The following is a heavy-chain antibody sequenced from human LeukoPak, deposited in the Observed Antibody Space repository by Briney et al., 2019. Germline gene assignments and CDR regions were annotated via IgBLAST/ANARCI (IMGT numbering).Heavy chain of an antibody. CDR3: ARHSGASPHYFDY. V-gene: IGHV4-59*08. Sequence: SETLSLTCTVSGGSISNYYWSWIRQPPGKGLEWIGFIYYSGTTHYNPSLRSRVTMSVATSNNQFSLRLSSVTAADTAIYYCARHSGASPHYFDYWGQGALVTVSS. CDR2: IYYSGTT. D-gene: IGHD1-26*01. J-gene: IGHJ4*02. CDR1: GGSISNYY.